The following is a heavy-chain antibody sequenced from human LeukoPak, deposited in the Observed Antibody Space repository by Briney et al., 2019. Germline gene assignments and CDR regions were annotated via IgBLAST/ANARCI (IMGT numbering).Heavy chain of an antibody. CDR3: ARVNGDYVDAFDI. J-gene: IGHJ3*02. D-gene: IGHD4-17*01. V-gene: IGHV4-39*07. Sequence: SETLSLTCTVSGGSISSSSYYWGWIRQPPGEGLEWIGSIYYSGSTYYNPSLKSRVTISVDTSKNQFSLKLSSVTAADTAVYYCARVNGDYVDAFDIWGQGTMVTVSS. CDR2: IYYSGST. CDR1: GGSISSSSYY.